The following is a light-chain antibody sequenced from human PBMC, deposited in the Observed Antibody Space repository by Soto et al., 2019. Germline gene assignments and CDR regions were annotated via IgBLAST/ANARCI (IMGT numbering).Light chain of an antibody. CDR2: DAS. V-gene: IGKV3-20*01. CDR1: QSVSSSY. J-gene: IGKJ1*01. CDR3: QQYGSSPRM. Sequence: IVLTQSPGTLSLSPGERATLSRRASQSVSSSYLAWYQQKPGQAPRLLIFDASSRATGIPDRFSGSGSGTDFTLTISRLEPEDFAIYYCQQYGSSPRMFGQGTKVEIK.